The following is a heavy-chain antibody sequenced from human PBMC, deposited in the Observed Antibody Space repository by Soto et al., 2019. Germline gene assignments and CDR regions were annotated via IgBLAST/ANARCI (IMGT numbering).Heavy chain of an antibody. V-gene: IGHV3-53*01. CDR2: IYSGGST. D-gene: IGHD2-15*01. CDR1: VFTVSSNY. Sequence: VGSLRLSCASSVFTVSSNYMSWVRHSPGKWLEWVSVIYSGGSTYYADSVKGRFTISRDNSKNTLYLQMNSLRAEDTAVYYCAIGRLRRWLMDAFDFWGQGTMVTVSS. CDR3: AIGRLRRWLMDAFDF. J-gene: IGHJ3*01.